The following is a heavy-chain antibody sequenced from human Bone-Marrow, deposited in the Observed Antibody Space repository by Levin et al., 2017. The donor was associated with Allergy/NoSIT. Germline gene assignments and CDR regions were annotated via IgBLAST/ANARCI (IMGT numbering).Heavy chain of an antibody. Sequence: LGESLKISCKSSGYIFSTYWIGWVRQRRGKGPECMGIIYPGDSNTRYSRSFQGRVTISADKSIRTAYLQWSSLKASDSAIYYCARLPAHYYGSGSYSYYFDYWGQGTLVTVSS. J-gene: IGHJ4*02. CDR3: ARLPAHYYGSGSYSYYFDY. CDR1: GYIFSTYW. CDR2: IYPGDSNT. D-gene: IGHD3-10*01. V-gene: IGHV5-51*01.